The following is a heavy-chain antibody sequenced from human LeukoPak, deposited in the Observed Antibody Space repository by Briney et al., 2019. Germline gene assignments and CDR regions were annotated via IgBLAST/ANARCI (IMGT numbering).Heavy chain of an antibody. Sequence: GGSLRLSCAASGFTVSSNYMSWVRQAPGKGLEWVSVIYSGGSTYYADSVKGRFTISRHNSKHTLYLQMNSLRAEDTAVYYCASLVGISSGFDYWGQGTLVTVSS. J-gene: IGHJ4*02. CDR1: GFTVSSNY. D-gene: IGHD1-26*01. CDR3: ASLVGISSGFDY. V-gene: IGHV3-53*04. CDR2: IYSGGST.